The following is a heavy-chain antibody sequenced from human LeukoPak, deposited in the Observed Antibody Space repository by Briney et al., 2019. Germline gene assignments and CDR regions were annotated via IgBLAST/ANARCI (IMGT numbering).Heavy chain of an antibody. CDR3: AKSRSSRFYDFWSGKNGVGMDV. CDR2: ISGSGGST. V-gene: IGHV3-23*01. J-gene: IGHJ6*02. Sequence: PGGSLRVSCAASGFTFSSYAMSWVRQAPGNGLEWVSAISGSGGSTYYADSVKGRFTISRDNSKNTLYLQMNSLRAEDTAVYYCAKSRSSRFYDFWSGKNGVGMDVWGQGTTVTVSS. D-gene: IGHD3-3*01. CDR1: GFTFSSYA.